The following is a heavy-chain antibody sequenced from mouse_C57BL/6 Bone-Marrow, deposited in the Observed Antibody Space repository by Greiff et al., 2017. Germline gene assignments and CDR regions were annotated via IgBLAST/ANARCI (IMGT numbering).Heavy chain of an antibody. J-gene: IGHJ3*01. V-gene: IGHV1-59*01. D-gene: IGHD2-1*01. CDR3: ASNYPSWFAY. CDR2: IDPSDSYT. Sequence: VQLQQPGAELVRPGTSVKLSCKASGYTFTSYWMHWVKQRPGQGLEWIGVIDPSDSYTNYNQKFKGKATLTVDTSSSTAYMQLSSLTSEDSAVYYYASNYPSWFAYWGRGTLVTVSA. CDR1: GYTFTSYW.